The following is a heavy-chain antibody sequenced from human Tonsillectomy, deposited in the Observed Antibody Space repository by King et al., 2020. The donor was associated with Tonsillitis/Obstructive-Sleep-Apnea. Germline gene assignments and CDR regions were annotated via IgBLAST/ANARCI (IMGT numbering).Heavy chain of an antibody. CDR1: GFTFSSYG. D-gene: IGHD5-24*01. V-gene: IGHV3-30*18. Sequence: VQRVESGGGVVQPGRSLRLSCAASGFTFSSYGMHWVRQAPGKGLEWVAVISYDGSNKYYADSVKGRFTISRDNSKNTLYLQMNSLRAEDTAVYYCAKEMATPVPFDIWGQGTMVTVSS. CDR3: AKEMATPVPFDI. J-gene: IGHJ3*02. CDR2: ISYDGSNK.